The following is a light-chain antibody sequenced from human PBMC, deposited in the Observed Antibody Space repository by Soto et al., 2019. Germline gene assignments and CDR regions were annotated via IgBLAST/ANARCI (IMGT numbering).Light chain of an antibody. Sequence: QSVLTQPPSVSGTPGQRVTVSCSGSSSNIGVNTVNWYQQVPGTAPKLLVYSNNERPSGVPDRFSGSKSGTSASLAISGLHSGDEADYYCAAWDDSLNAVVFGGGTKLTVL. CDR2: SNN. V-gene: IGLV1-44*01. CDR1: SSNIGVNT. CDR3: AAWDDSLNAVV. J-gene: IGLJ2*01.